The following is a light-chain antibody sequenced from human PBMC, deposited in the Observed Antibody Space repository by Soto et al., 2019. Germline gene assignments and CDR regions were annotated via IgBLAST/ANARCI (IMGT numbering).Light chain of an antibody. CDR2: WAS. J-gene: IGKJ1*01. CDR3: QQYYSTPPWT. Sequence: DIVMTQSPVSLAVSLGERATINCKSSQSVSHSSNNKNYLAWYQQKPGQPPKLLIYWASARESGVPDRFSGSGSGTDFTLTISSLQAEDVAVYYCQQYYSTPPWTFGQGTKVEIK. V-gene: IGKV4-1*01. CDR1: QSVSHSSNNKNY.